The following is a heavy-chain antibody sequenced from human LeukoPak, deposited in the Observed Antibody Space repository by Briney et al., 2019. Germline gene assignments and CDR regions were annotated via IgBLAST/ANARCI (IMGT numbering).Heavy chain of an antibody. V-gene: IGHV4-59*01. CDR3: ARVGGSYPAY. Sequence: SETLSLTCTVSGGSISSYYWSWIRQPPGKGLEWIGYIYYSGSTNYNPSLKSRVTISVDTSKNQFSLKLSSVTAADTVVYYCARVGGSYPAYWGQGTLVTVSS. CDR2: IYYSGST. CDR1: GGSISSYY. J-gene: IGHJ4*02. D-gene: IGHD1-26*01.